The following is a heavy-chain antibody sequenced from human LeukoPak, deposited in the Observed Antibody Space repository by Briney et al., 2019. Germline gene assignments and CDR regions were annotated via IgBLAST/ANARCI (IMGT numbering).Heavy chain of an antibody. CDR2: INPSGGST. Sequence: ASVKLSCKVSVYAYSSFNMHGVSQAPGQGLEWMGIINPSGGSTSYAQKFQGRVTMTRDTSTSTVYMELSSLRSEATAVYYCARVGIQVVVFRAFQICGEGTMVTVSS. CDR1: VYAYSSFN. V-gene: IGHV1-46*01. D-gene: IGHD5-18*01. CDR3: ARVGIQVVVFRAFQI. J-gene: IGHJ3*02.